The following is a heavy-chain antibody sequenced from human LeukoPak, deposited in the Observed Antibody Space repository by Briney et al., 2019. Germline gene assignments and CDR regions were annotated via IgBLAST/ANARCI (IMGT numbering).Heavy chain of an antibody. CDR2: ISSSSSYI. D-gene: IGHD3-22*01. CDR3: AREKTYYYDSSGYPAFDY. CDR1: GFTFSSYN. J-gene: IGHJ4*02. V-gene: IGHV3-21*01. Sequence: GGSLRLSCAASGFTFSSYNMNWVRQAPGKGLEWVSSISSSSSYIYYADSVKGRFTISRDNAKNSLYLQMNSLRAEDTAVYYGAREKTYYYDSSGYPAFDYWGQGTLVTVSS.